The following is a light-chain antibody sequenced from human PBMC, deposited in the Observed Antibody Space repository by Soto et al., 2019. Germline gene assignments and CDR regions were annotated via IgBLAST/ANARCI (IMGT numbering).Light chain of an antibody. CDR3: SSYSSSTTHVV. CDR1: SSDVGDFNY. V-gene: IGLV2-14*03. Sequence: QSAVTQPASVSGSPGRSVTISCTGTSSDVGDFNYVSWYQHLPGRAPKLIIYDVTNRPSGISYRFSASKSGRTASLTISGLQAEDEAHYYCSSYSSSTTHVVFGGGTKLTVL. J-gene: IGLJ2*01. CDR2: DVT.